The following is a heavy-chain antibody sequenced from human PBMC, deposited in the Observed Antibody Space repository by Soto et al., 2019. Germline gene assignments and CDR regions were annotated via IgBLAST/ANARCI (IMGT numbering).Heavy chain of an antibody. V-gene: IGHV4-31*03. CDR1: GGSISSGGYY. Sequence: QVQLQESGPGLVKPSQTLSLTCTVSGGSISSGGYYWSWIRQHPGKGLEWIGYIYYSGSTYYNPTLKSRVTISVDTSKNQFSLKLSSVTAADTAVYYCARETVLRYFDWGEYSGYGGGGFDYWGQGTLVTVSS. CDR2: IYYSGST. CDR3: ARETVLRYFDWGEYSGYGGGGFDY. D-gene: IGHD3-9*01. J-gene: IGHJ4*02.